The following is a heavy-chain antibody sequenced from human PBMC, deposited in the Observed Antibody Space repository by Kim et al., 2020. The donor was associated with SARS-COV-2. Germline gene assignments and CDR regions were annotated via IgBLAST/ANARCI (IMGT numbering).Heavy chain of an antibody. D-gene: IGHD3-9*01. V-gene: IGHV3-23*01. CDR1: GFTFSSYA. Sequence: GGSLRLSCAASGFTFSSYAMSRVRQAPGKGLEWVSAISGSGGSTYYEDSVKGRFTISRDNSKNTLYLQMNSLRAEDTAVYYCAKVLTYDIYHHYYGMDVWGQGTTGTVSS. J-gene: IGHJ6*02. CDR3: AKVLTYDIYHHYYGMDV. CDR2: ISGSGGST.